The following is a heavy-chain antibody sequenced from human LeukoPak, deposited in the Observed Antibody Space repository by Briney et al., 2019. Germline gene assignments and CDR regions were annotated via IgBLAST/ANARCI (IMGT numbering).Heavy chain of an antibody. Sequence: PGGSLRLSCAASGLTVSISYTSWVRQAPGTGLEWVSGICTGGSTYDTDSVKGRFTISRDNSKNTLYLQMNSQRAEDTAVYYCASSRFWSGFTVNYWGQGTLVTVSS. CDR3: ASSRFWSGFTVNY. D-gene: IGHD3-3*01. CDR2: ICTGGST. CDR1: GLTVSISY. J-gene: IGHJ4*02. V-gene: IGHV3-53*01.